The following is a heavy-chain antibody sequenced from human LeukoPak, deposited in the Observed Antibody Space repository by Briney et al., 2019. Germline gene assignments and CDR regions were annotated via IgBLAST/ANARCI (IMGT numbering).Heavy chain of an antibody. CDR1: GGTFSSYA. V-gene: IGHV1-69*05. CDR2: IIPIFGTA. CDR3: AREVGAHRGLYYYYMDV. J-gene: IGHJ6*03. Sequence: SVKVSCKASGGTFSSYAISWVRQAPGQGLEWMGGIIPIFGTANYAQKFQGRVTITTDESTSTAHMELSSLRSEDTAVYYCAREVGAHRGLYYYYMDVWGKGTTVTVSS. D-gene: IGHD1-26*01.